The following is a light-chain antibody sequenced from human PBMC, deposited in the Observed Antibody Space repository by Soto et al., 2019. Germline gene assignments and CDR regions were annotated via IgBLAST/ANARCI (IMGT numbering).Light chain of an antibody. CDR2: GAS. J-gene: IGKJ1*01. CDR3: QQYTYSPWT. V-gene: IGKV3-20*01. CDR1: QSVSSGY. Sequence: EVVLTQSPGTLSLSPGERATLSCRASQSVSSGYLGWYQQKPGQAPRLLIYGASSRATGSPDRFSGSGSGTDFTLTISRLEPEDFAVYFCQQYTYSPWTFGQGTKVEI.